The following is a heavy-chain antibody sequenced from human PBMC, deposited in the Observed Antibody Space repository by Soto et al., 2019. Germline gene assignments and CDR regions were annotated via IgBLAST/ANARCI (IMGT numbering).Heavy chain of an antibody. CDR2: ISSNGGST. CDR3: ARGRSYWADFGY. CDR1: GFTFSSYA. D-gene: IGHD1-26*01. V-gene: IGHV3-64*01. Sequence: GGSLRLSCAASGFTFSSYAMHWVRQAPGKGLEYVSAISSNGGSTYYANSVKGRFTISRDNSKNTLYLQMGSLRAEDMAVYYCARGRSYWADFGYWGQGTLVTVSS. J-gene: IGHJ4*02.